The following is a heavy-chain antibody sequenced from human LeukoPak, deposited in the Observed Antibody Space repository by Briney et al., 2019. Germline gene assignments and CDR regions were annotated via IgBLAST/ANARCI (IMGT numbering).Heavy chain of an antibody. J-gene: IGHJ6*02. CDR2: ISGSGGST. D-gene: IGHD2-15*01. CDR3: ATPSRGGSHRYYYYGMDV. Sequence: HPGGSLRLSCAASGFTFSSYAMSWVRQAPGKGLEWVSAISGSGGSTYYADSVKGRFTISRDNSKNTLYLQMNSLRAEDTAVYYCATPSRGGSHRYYYYGMDVWGQGTTVTVSS. V-gene: IGHV3-23*01. CDR1: GFTFSSYA.